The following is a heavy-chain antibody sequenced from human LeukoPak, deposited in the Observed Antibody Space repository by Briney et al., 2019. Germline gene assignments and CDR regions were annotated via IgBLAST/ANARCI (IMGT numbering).Heavy chain of an antibody. Sequence: PGGSLRLSCAVSGFTLTNHGVRWVRQAPGKGLEWVSIITGTGGRYYGDSVKGRFILSRDNSKNTVYMQMSSLRAEDTATYYCAKDYCRDGNCPFPFLDSWGQGTLVTVSS. CDR2: ITGTGGR. CDR3: AKDYCRDGNCPFPFLDS. CDR1: GFTLTNHG. D-gene: IGHD2-15*01. V-gene: IGHV3-23*01. J-gene: IGHJ4*02.